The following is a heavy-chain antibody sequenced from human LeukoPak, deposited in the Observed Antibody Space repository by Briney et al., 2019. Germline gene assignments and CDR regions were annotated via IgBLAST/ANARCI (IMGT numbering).Heavy chain of an antibody. CDR1: GITLRSYA. D-gene: IGHD3-10*01. CDR3: AKWGAQSGSYRVVDC. V-gene: IGHV3-23*01. J-gene: IGHJ4*02. CDR2: INGDGGST. Sequence: PGGSLRLSCAASGITLRSYAMSWVRQARGKGLEWVSAINGDGGSTYYADSVKGRFTISRDNSNNTLFLQMNSLRVEDTAVYYCAKWGAQSGSYRVVDCWGRGTLVTVSS.